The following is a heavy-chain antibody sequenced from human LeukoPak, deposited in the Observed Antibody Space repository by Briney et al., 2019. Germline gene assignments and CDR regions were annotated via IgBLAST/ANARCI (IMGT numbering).Heavy chain of an antibody. V-gene: IGHV3-23*01. CDR2: ISGSGGST. J-gene: IGHJ3*02. D-gene: IGHD3-10*01. CDR3: SKALRGSGSYPDASDI. Sequence: GGSLRLSCAASGFTFSSYAMSWVRQAPGKGLEWVSAISGSGGSTYYADSVKGRFTISRDNSKNTLYLQMNSLRAEDTAVYYCSKALRGSGSYPDASDIWGQGTMVSVSS. CDR1: GFTFSSYA.